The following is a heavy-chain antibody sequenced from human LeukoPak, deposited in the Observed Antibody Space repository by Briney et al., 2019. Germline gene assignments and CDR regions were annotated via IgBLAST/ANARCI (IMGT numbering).Heavy chain of an antibody. J-gene: IGHJ5*02. D-gene: IGHD3-10*01. CDR3: AKRPGKMPRGMGFDP. CDR1: GFTFSSYW. V-gene: IGHV3-7*03. Sequence: GGSLRLSCAASGFTFSSYWMSWVRQAPGKGLEWVANIKQDGSEKYYVDSVKGRFTISRDNSKNTLYLQMNSLRAEDTAVYYCAKRPGKMPRGMGFDPWGQGTLVTVSS. CDR2: IKQDGSEK.